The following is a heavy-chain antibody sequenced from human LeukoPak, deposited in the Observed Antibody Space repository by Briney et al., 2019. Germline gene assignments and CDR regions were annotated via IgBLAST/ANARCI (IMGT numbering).Heavy chain of an antibody. D-gene: IGHD3-16*02. CDR3: AKSVIPNSYQGTYYMDV. Sequence: GGSLRLSCAASGFTFSSYGMHWVRQAPGEGLECVAFIRHDETRIFYGDSVKGRFTISRDNSKNMVYLQLNSLSAEDTALYYCAKSVIPNSYQGTYYMDVWGKGTTVTVFS. CDR2: IRHDETRI. J-gene: IGHJ6*03. CDR1: GFTFSSYG. V-gene: IGHV3-30*02.